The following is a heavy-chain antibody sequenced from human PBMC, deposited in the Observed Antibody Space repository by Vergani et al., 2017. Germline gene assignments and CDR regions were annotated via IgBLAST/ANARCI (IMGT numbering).Heavy chain of an antibody. Sequence: QVQLVQSGAELKKPGASVRVSCKPSGFIFTDYYIHWMRQAPGQGLEWIGWINPNGDATHYAQNFRGRVTLTRDTSSTTAYMDLASLTSDDTAIYYCARDHQGPTTLDYWGQGSLVTVSS. CDR3: ARDHQGPTTLDY. J-gene: IGHJ4*02. CDR1: GFIFTDYY. D-gene: IGHD1-26*01. V-gene: IGHV1-2*02. CDR2: INPNGDAT.